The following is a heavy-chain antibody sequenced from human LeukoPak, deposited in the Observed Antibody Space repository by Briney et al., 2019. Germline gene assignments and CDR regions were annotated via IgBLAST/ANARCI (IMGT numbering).Heavy chain of an antibody. Sequence: GASVKVSCKASGYTFTSYGISWVRQAPGQGLEWMGWISAYNGNTNYAQKLQGRVTMTTDTSTSTAYMELRSLRSDDTAVYYCAGLYRPAAIHGNWFDPWGQGTLVTVSS. CDR3: AGLYRPAAIHGNWFDP. V-gene: IGHV1-18*01. D-gene: IGHD2-2*02. CDR1: GYTFTSYG. CDR2: ISAYNGNT. J-gene: IGHJ5*02.